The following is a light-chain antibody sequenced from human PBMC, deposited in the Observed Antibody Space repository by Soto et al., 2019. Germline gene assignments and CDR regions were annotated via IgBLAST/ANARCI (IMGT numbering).Light chain of an antibody. CDR1: QSVSSN. CDR2: GAS. V-gene: IGKV3-20*01. CDR3: QHYGSSEGA. J-gene: IGKJ1*01. Sequence: ELVLTQSPGTLSLSPGASAPLSCRASQSVSSNLAWYQQKPGQAPRLLIYGASSRATGIPDRFSGSGSGTDFTLTISRLEPEDFAVYYCQHYGSSEGAFGQGTKVDIK.